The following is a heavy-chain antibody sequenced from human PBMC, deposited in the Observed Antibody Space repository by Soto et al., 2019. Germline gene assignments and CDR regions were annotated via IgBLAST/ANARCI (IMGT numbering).Heavy chain of an antibody. J-gene: IGHJ3*02. CDR3: AKDIGPPPTVAVAGPVSCDI. CDR1: GFTFDDYA. V-gene: IGHV3-9*01. D-gene: IGHD6-19*01. CDR2: ISCNSGRI. Sequence: EVQLVESGGGLVQPGRSLRLSCAASGFTFDDYAMHWVRPAPGKGLEWVSGISCNSGRIGYAASVKGRCTIYRDNAKNSLYLQMNIRRAEDTALYSCAKDIGPPPTVAVAGPVSCDICGQGTMFAVSS.